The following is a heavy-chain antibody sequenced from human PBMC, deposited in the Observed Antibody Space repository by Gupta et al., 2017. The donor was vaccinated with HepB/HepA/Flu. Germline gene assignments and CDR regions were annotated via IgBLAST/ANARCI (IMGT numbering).Heavy chain of an antibody. CDR1: GFTFTTFW. CDR2: IKQDEGEK. Sequence: EVQLVESGGGLVQPGGSLRLSCAASGFTFTTFWMSWVRQAPGKGLEWVANIKQDEGEKSYVDSVKGRFTISRDNAKNSLYLQMNSLRAEDTAVYYGARTSGSNWIPYYRDVWGKGTTVTVSS. CDR3: ARTSGSNWIPYYRDV. D-gene: IGHD5-18*01. V-gene: IGHV3-7*01. J-gene: IGHJ6*03.